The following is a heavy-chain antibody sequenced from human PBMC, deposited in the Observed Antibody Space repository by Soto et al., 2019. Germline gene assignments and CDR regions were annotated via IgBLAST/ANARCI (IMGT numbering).Heavy chain of an antibody. J-gene: IGHJ4*02. D-gene: IGHD5-18*01. CDR1: GFSFSSSG. CDR3: GVDTTDLLDY. Sequence: QVHLVESGGGVVQPGRSLRLSCAASGFSFSSSGMHWVRQAPGKGLEWVAVIWYDGNKKYYGDSVRGRFTISRDNSKNTLYLEMNSLRAEDTAVYYCGVDTTDLLDYWGQGTLVTVSS. CDR2: IWYDGNKK. V-gene: IGHV3-33*03.